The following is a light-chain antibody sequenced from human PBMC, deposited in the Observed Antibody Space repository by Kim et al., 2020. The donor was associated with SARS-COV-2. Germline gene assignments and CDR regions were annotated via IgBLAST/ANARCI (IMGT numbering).Light chain of an antibody. J-gene: IGKJ4*01. CDR3: QQFDTLPLT. CDR1: HDINIF. Sequence: DIQMTQSPSSLSASMGDRVTITCRASHDINIFLNWFQQKPGEAPKLLISDASSLETGLPSRFSGSGSGTYFTFTISSLQPGDVATYYCQQFDTLPLTFGGGTKVDIK. V-gene: IGKV1-33*01. CDR2: DAS.